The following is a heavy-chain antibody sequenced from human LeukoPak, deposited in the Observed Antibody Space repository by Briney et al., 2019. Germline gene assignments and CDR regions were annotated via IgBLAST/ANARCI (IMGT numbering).Heavy chain of an antibody. D-gene: IGHD5-18*01. CDR3: ARGGRYSYGPYDY. CDR2: ISGSGGST. Sequence: GGSLRLSCAASGFTFSSYAMSWVRQVPGKGLEWVSAISGSGGSTYYADSVKGRFTISRDNAKNSLYLQMNSLRAEDTAVYYCARGGRYSYGPYDYWGQGTLVTVSS. V-gene: IGHV3-23*01. CDR1: GFTFSSYA. J-gene: IGHJ4*02.